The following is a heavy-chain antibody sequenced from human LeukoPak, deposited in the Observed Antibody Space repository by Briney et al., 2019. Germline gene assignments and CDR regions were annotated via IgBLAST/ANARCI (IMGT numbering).Heavy chain of an antibody. V-gene: IGHV4-31*03. CDR3: AKDSGHYYGMDV. D-gene: IGHD7-27*01. CDR2: IYYSGST. Sequence: SETLSLTCTVSGGSISSGGYYWSWIRQHPGKGLEWIGYIYYSGSTYYNPSLKSRVTISVDTSKNQFSLKLSSVTAADTAVYYCAKDSGHYYGMDVWGQGTTVTVSS. CDR1: GGSISSGGYY. J-gene: IGHJ6*02.